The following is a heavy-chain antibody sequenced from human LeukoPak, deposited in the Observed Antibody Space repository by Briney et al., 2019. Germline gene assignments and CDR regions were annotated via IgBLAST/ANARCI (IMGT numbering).Heavy chain of an antibody. CDR3: ARERKQLPQFDY. CDR2: IYTSGST. D-gene: IGHD6-13*01. V-gene: IGHV4-4*07. J-gene: IGHJ4*02. CDR1: GGSISSYY. Sequence: PSETLSLTCTVSGGSISSYYWSWIRQPAGKGLEWIGRIYTSGSTNYNPSLESRVTMSVDTSKNQFSLKLSSVTAADTAVYYSARERKQLPQFDYWGQGTLVTVSS.